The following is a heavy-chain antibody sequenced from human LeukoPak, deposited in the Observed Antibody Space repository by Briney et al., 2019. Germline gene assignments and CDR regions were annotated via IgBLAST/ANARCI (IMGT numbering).Heavy chain of an antibody. CDR1: GYSFTSYW. D-gene: IGHD5-24*01. J-gene: IGHJ4*02. CDR3: ARTVEMATIVGYFDY. V-gene: IGHV5-51*01. Sequence: GGSLRLSCKGSGYSFTSYWIGWVRQMPGKGLECMGIIYPGDSDTRYSPSFQGQVTISADKSISTAYLQWSSLKASDTAMYYCARTVEMATIVGYFDYWGQGTLVTVSS. CDR2: IYPGDSDT.